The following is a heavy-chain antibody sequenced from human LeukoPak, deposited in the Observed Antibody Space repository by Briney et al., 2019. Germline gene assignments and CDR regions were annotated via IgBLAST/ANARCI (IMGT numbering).Heavy chain of an antibody. CDR3: AKDPYDFWSGYGDYYYYGMDV. J-gene: IGHJ6*02. CDR2: LSYDGSNK. V-gene: IGHV3-30*18. Sequence: PGGSLRLSCAASGFTFSSYGMHWVRQAPGKGREWVAVLSYDGSNKYYADSVKGRFTISRDNSKNTLYLQMNNLRAEDTAVYYCAKDPYDFWSGYGDYYYYGMDVWGQGTTVTVSS. CDR1: GFTFSSYG. D-gene: IGHD3-3*01.